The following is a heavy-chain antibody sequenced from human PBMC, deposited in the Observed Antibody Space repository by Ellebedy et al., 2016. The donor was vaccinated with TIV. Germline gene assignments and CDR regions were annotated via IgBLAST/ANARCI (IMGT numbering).Heavy chain of an antibody. CDR3: ASGRTTISTWHYYGLDV. V-gene: IGHV1-69*13. J-gene: IGHJ6*02. CDR1: GYTFNSYA. D-gene: IGHD4-11*01. CDR2: IIPIFGNA. Sequence: AASVKVSCKASGYTFNSYAISWVRQAPGQGLEWMGGIIPIFGNANYAQKFQGRVTITADASTSTAYMELSSLRSEYTAVYYCASGRTTISTWHYYGLDVWGQGTTVTVSS.